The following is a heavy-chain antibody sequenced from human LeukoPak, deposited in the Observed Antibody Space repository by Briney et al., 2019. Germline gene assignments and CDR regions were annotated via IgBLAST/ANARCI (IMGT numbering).Heavy chain of an antibody. CDR3: ASLYFDY. Sequence: SETLSLTCAVYGGSFSGYYWSWIRQPPGKGLEWIGEINHSGSTNYNPSLKSRVAISVDTSKNQFSLKLSSVTAADTAVYYCASLYFDYWGQGTLVTVSS. V-gene: IGHV4-34*01. CDR1: GGSFSGYY. CDR2: INHSGST. J-gene: IGHJ4*02.